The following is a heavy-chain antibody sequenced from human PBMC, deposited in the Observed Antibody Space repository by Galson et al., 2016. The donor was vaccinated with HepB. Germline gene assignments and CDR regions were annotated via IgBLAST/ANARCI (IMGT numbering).Heavy chain of an antibody. D-gene: IGHD1-14*01. CDR2: MYASGST. V-gene: IGHV4-61*02. CDR1: GDSINSARHY. CDR3: AATTSFYFYYGMDV. J-gene: IGHJ6*04. Sequence: TLSLTCTVSGDSINSARHYWSWIRQPAGKGLEWIGRMYASGSTHYNPSLESRVTISADTSKSHFSLRLASVSAADTAIYYCAATTSFYFYYGMDVWGKGTTVTVSS.